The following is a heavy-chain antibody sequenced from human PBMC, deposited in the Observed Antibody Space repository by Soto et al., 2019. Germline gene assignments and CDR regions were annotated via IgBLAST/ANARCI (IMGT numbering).Heavy chain of an antibody. CDR1: GFTFSSYA. Sequence: TGGSLRLSCAASGFTFSSYAMSWVRQAPGKGLEWVSAISGSGGSTYYADPVKGRFTISRDNSKNTLYLQMNSLRAEDTAVYYCATHYDSSGYYYNAPFDYWGQGTLVTVSS. CDR2: ISGSGGST. V-gene: IGHV3-23*01. D-gene: IGHD3-22*01. CDR3: ATHYDSSGYYYNAPFDY. J-gene: IGHJ4*02.